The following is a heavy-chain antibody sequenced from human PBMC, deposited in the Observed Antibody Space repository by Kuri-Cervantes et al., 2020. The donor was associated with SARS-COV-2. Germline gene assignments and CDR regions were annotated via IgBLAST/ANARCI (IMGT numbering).Heavy chain of an antibody. V-gene: IGHV3-21*01. Sequence: GGSLRLSCAASGFTFSSYSMNWVRQAPGKGLEWVSSISSSSYIYYADSVKGRFTISRDNAKNSLYLQMNSLRAEDTAVYYCASYYDFWSGYPQGDYWGQGTLVTVSS. J-gene: IGHJ4*02. D-gene: IGHD3-3*01. CDR1: GFTFSSYS. CDR2: ISSSSYI. CDR3: ASYYDFWSGYPQGDY.